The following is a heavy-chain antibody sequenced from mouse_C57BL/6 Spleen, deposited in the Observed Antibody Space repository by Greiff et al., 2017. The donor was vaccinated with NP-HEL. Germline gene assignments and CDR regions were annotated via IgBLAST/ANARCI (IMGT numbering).Heavy chain of an antibody. Sequence: QVHVKQPGAELVKPGASVKMSCKASGYTFTSYWITWVKQRPGQGLEWIGDIYPGSGSTNYNEKFKSKATLTVDTSSSTAYMQLSSLTSEDSAVYYGAVITTVVATGAMDYWGQGTSVTVSS. CDR1: GYTFTSYW. D-gene: IGHD1-1*01. CDR3: AVITTVVATGAMDY. CDR2: IYPGSGST. V-gene: IGHV1-55*01. J-gene: IGHJ4*01.